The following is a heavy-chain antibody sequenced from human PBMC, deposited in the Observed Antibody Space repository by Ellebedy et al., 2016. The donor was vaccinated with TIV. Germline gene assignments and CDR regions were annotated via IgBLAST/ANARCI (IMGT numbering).Heavy chain of an antibody. CDR3: ARDGVYSSQREVGMDGMDV. Sequence: GESLKISCAASGFTFSDYYMSWIRQAPGKGLEWISYISSSTTYTNYADSVKGRFTISRDNAKNSLYLRMNSLRAEDTAVYYCARDGVYSSQREVGMDGMDVWGQGTTVTVSS. D-gene: IGHD6-13*01. CDR2: ISSSTTYT. CDR1: GFTFSDYY. V-gene: IGHV3-11*06. J-gene: IGHJ6*02.